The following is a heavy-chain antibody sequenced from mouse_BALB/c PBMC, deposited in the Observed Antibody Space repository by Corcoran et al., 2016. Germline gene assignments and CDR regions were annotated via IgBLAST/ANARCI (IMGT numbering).Heavy chain of an antibody. CDR2: IYWDDDK. J-gene: IGHJ2*01. Sequence: QVALKQSGPGILQPSQNPSLACAFTGFSLSTSGMGLSWIRQPSGQGLEWLAHIYWDDDKHYNPSLKSRLKISKATSSNQVFLKITSVDTADTATYYCARSDGNYFDYWGQGTTLTVSS. CDR1: GFSLSTSGMG. D-gene: IGHD2-1*01. V-gene: IGHV8-12*01. CDR3: ARSDGNYFDY.